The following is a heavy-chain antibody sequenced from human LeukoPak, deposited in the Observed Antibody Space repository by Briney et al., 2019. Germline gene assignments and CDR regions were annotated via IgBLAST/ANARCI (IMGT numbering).Heavy chain of an antibody. CDR3: ARHGGSSYGSYYFDF. J-gene: IGHJ4*02. CDR2: IYYSGST. D-gene: IGHD5-18*01. Sequence: TSETLSLTCTVPGGSISSYYWSWIRQPPGKGLEWFGYIYYSGSTNYNPSLKSRVTISVDTSKNQFSLKLSSVTAADTAVYYCARHGGSSYGSYYFDFWGQGTLVTVSS. CDR1: GGSISSYY. V-gene: IGHV4-59*08.